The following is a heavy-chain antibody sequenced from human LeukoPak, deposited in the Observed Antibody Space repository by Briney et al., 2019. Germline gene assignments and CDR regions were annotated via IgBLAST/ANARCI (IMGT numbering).Heavy chain of an antibody. J-gene: IGHJ3*02. CDR1: GYTFTSYA. CDR2: INTNTGNP. V-gene: IGHV7-4-1*02. CDR3: ARDVYCSGGSCYGAFDT. Sequence: ASVKVSCKASGYTFTSYAMNWVRQAPGQGLEWMGWINTNTGNPTYAQGFTGRFVFSLDTSVSTAYLQISSLKAEDTAVYYCARDVYCSGGSCYGAFDTWGQGTMVTVSS. D-gene: IGHD2-15*01.